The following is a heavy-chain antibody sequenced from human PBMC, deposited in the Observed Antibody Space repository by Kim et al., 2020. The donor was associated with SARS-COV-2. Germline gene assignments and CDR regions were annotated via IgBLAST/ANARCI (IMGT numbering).Heavy chain of an antibody. CDR2: INTNTGNP. V-gene: IGHV7-4-1*02. CDR3: LGGGRQLSDVRSI. CDR1: GYTFSSYT. J-gene: IGHJ1*01. Sequence: ASVKVSCKASGYTFSSYTVNWVRQAPGQRLEWMGWINTNTGNPTYAQAFTGRIVFSLDTSVSTTYLTITRLKTEDTALYYCLGGGRQLSDVRSIWGQG. D-gene: IGHD1-1*01.